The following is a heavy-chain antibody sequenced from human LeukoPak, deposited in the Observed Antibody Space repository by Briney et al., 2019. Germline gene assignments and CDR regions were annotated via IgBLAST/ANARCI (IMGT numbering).Heavy chain of an antibody. J-gene: IGHJ3*02. CDR3: ARDSISLGQAFDI. D-gene: IGHD3-3*02. CDR2: IGTAGDI. Sequence: GGSLRLSCAASGFTFSSYDMHWVRQATGKGLEWVSGIGTAGDIYYADSVKGRFTISRDNAKNSLHLQMNSLRAEDTAVYYCARDSISLGQAFDIWGQGTMVTVSS. V-gene: IGHV3-13*01. CDR1: GFTFSSYD.